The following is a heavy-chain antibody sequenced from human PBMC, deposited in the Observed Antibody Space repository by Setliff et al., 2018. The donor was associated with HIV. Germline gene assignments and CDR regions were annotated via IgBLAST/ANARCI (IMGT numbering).Heavy chain of an antibody. V-gene: IGHV4-31*03. CDR3: ARSGSSSPYYFDY. D-gene: IGHD6-6*01. CDR2: IYYSGST. Sequence: TLSLTCSVSGGSINNDIYFWSWIRQHPGKGLEWIGYIYYSGSTYYNPSLKSRITISVDTSKNQFSLRLSSVTAADTAVYYCARSGSSSPYYFDYWGQGTLVTVSS. CDR1: GGSINNDIYF. J-gene: IGHJ4*02.